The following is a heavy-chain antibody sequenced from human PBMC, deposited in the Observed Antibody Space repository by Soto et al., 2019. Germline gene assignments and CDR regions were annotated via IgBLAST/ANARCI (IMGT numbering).Heavy chain of an antibody. Sequence: GGSLRLSCAASGFTFSSYAMSWVRQAPGKGLEWVSAISGSGGSTYYADSVKGRFTISRDNSKNTLYLQMNSLRAEDTAVYYCAKFTLSVTSPYYYYMDVWGKGTTVTVSS. CDR2: ISGSGGST. J-gene: IGHJ6*03. CDR1: GFTFSSYA. V-gene: IGHV3-23*01. D-gene: IGHD4-17*01. CDR3: AKFTLSVTSPYYYYMDV.